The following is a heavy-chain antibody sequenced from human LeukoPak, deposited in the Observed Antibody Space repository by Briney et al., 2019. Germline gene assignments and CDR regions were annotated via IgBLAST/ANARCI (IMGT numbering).Heavy chain of an antibody. V-gene: IGHV3-9*01. CDR3: AKDIRYSGYDYFDY. Sequence: GRSLTLSCAASGFTFDDYAMHWVRQAPGKGLEWVSGISWNSGSIGYADSVKGRFTISRDNAKNSLYLQMNSLRAEDTALYYCAKDIRYSGYDYFDYWGQGTLVTVSS. D-gene: IGHD5-12*01. J-gene: IGHJ4*02. CDR2: ISWNSGSI. CDR1: GFTFDDYA.